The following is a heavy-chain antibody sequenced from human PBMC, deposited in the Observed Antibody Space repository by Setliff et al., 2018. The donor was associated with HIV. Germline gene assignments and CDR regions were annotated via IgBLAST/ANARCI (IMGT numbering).Heavy chain of an antibody. CDR2: INGYNGNT. CDR3: ARIRAASLLNAFDI. CDR1: GYTFTNFA. V-gene: IGHV1-18*01. Sequence: ASVKVSCKTSGYTFTNFAISWVRQAPGQGLEWMGWINGYNGNTNYAQNFQGRVTMTTDTTSSTAYMELRSLRSDDTAMYYCARIRAASLLNAFDIWGQGTMVTVSS. D-gene: IGHD2-15*01. J-gene: IGHJ3*02.